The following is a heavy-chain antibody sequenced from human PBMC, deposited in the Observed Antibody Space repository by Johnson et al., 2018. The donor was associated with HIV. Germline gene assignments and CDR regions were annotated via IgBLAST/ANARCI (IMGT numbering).Heavy chain of an antibody. CDR1: GLIFSRSW. D-gene: IGHD6-13*01. CDR2: TNSDGSST. CDR3: TAALRVKGI. V-gene: IGHV3-74*01. Sequence: VQLVESGGGLVQPGGSLRLSCAASGLIFSRSWIHWVRQAPGKGLVWVSRTNSDGSSTNYADSVKGRFTISRDNSKNTLYLQMNSLKTEDTAVYYCTAALRVKGIWGQGTMVTVSS. J-gene: IGHJ3*02.